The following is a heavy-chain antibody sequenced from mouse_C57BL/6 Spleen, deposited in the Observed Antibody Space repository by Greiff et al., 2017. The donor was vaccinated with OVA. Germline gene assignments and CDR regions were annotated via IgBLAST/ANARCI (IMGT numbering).Heavy chain of an antibody. V-gene: IGHV14-4*01. CDR3: TTGWLRREAVDY. CDR2: IDPENGDT. Sequence: EVQLQQSGAELVRPGASVKLSCTASGFNIKDDYMHWVKQRPEQGLEWIGWIDPENGDTEYASKFQGKATITADTSSNTAYLQLSSLTSEDTAVYYCTTGWLRREAVDYWGQGTTLTVSS. J-gene: IGHJ2*01. D-gene: IGHD2-2*01. CDR1: GFNIKDDY.